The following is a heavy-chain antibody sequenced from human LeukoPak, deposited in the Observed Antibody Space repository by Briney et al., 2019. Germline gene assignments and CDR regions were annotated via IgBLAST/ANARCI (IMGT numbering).Heavy chain of an antibody. Sequence: PSQTLSLTCTVSGGSISSGDYYWSWIRQPPGKGLEWIGYIYYSGTTYYNPSLKSRVTISVDTSKNQFSLKLTSVTAADTAVYFCARGPYGSGSYYWGQGTLVTVSS. V-gene: IGHV4-30-4*01. J-gene: IGHJ4*02. D-gene: IGHD3-10*01. CDR2: IYYSGTT. CDR3: ARGPYGSGSYY. CDR1: GGSISSGDYY.